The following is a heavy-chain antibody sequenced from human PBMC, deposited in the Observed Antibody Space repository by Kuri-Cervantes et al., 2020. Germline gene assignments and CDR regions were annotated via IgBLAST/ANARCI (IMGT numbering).Heavy chain of an antibody. Sequence: SQTLSLTCAVSGGSISSSNWWSWVRQPPGKGLEWIGSIYYSGSTYYNPSLKSRVTISVDTSKNQFSLKLSSVTAADTAVYYCARHSEAGRSYDFWSGYYERGWFDPWGQGTLVTGSS. CDR2: IYYSGST. V-gene: IGHV4-39*01. CDR3: ARHSEAGRSYDFWSGYYERGWFDP. D-gene: IGHD3-3*01. J-gene: IGHJ5*02. CDR1: GGSISSSNW.